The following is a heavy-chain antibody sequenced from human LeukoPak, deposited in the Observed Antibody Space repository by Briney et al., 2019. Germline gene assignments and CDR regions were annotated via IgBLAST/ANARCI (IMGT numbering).Heavy chain of an antibody. D-gene: IGHD6-6*01. J-gene: IGHJ5*02. V-gene: IGHV4-34*01. CDR1: GGSFSGYY. CDR3: ARGRIAARRSNWFDP. Sequence: SETLSLTCAVYGGSFSGYYWSWIRQPPGKGPEWIGEINHSGSTNYNPSLKSRVTISVDTSKNQFSLKLSSVTAADTAVYYCARGRIAARRSNWFDPWGQGTLVTVSS. CDR2: INHSGST.